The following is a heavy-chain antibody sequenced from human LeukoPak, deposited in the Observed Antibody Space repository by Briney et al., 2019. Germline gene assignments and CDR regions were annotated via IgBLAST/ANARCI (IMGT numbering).Heavy chain of an antibody. D-gene: IGHD2-2*01. V-gene: IGHV4-59*01. CDR3: ARALARYQFDY. CDR1: GGSISSYY. Sequence: PSETLCLTCTVSGGSISSYYWSWIRQPPGKGLEWIRYIYYSGSTNYNPSLKSRVTISVDTSKNQFSLKPSSVTAADTSVYYCARALARYQFDYWGQGTLVTVSS. CDR2: IYYSGST. J-gene: IGHJ4*02.